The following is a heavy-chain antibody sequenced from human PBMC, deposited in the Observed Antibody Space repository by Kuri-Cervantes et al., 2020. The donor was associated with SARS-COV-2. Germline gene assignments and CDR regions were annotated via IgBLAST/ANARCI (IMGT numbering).Heavy chain of an antibody. CDR2: ISGSGGST. J-gene: IGHJ4*01. CDR3: AKEDSWIFGVVRIDY. Sequence: GESLKISCAASGFTFSSYAMHWVRQAPGKGLEWVSAISGSGGSTYYADSVKGRFTISRDNSKNTLYLQMNSLRAEDTAVYYCAKEDSWIFGVVRIDYWGQEPGSPAPQ. V-gene: IGHV3-23*01. CDR1: GFTFSSYA. D-gene: IGHD3-3*01.